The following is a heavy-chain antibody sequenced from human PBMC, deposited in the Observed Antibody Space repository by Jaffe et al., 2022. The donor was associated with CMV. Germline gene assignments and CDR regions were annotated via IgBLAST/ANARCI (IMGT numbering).Heavy chain of an antibody. V-gene: IGHV1-3*01. J-gene: IGHJ4*02. CDR3: ARFSPPFDWHPNSTDY. CDR2: INAGNGNT. D-gene: IGHD3-9*01. Sequence: QVQLVQSGAEVKKPGASVKVSCKASGYTFTSYAMHWVRQAPGQRLEWMGWINAGNGNTKYSQKFQGRVTITRDTSASTAYMELSSLRSEDTAVYYCARFSPPFDWHPNSTDYWGQGTLVTVSS. CDR1: GYTFTSYA.